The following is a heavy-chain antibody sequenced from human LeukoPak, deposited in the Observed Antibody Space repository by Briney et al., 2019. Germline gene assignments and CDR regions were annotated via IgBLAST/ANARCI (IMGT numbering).Heavy chain of an antibody. CDR2: INGRGDDT. Sequence: GGSLRLSCAVSGFTFSNAWMTWVRQAPGRGLEWVSAINGRGDDTYYPDSVKGRFTISRDNSNNTLYLQMNSLRAEDTAVYYCAKGHRSSSSFFDSWGQGILVTVSS. D-gene: IGHD6-19*01. V-gene: IGHV3-23*01. CDR3: AKGHRSSSSFFDS. J-gene: IGHJ4*02. CDR1: GFTFSNAW.